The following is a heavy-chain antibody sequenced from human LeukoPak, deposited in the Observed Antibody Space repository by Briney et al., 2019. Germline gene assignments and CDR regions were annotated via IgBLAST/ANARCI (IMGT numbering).Heavy chain of an antibody. CDR1: GGTFSSYT. CDR2: IIPILGIA. Sequence: GASVKVSRKASGGTFSSYTISWVRQAPGQGLEWMGRIIPILGIANYAQKFQGRVTITADKSTSTAYMELSSLRSEDTAVYYGARDYSSAWWFDFWGQGTLVTVSS. CDR3: ARDYSSAWWFDF. V-gene: IGHV1-69*04. J-gene: IGHJ4*02. D-gene: IGHD6-19*01.